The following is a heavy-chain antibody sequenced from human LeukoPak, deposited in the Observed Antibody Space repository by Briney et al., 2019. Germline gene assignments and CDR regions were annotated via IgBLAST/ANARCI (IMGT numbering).Heavy chain of an antibody. CDR3: ARAGLWFGELLSQYYYYYGMDV. CDR2: INPNSGGT. V-gene: IGHV1-2*02. Sequence: ASVKVSCKASGYTFTGYYMHWVRQAPGQGLEWMGWINPNSGGTNYAQKFQGRVTMTRDTSISTAYMELSRLRSDDTAVYYCARAGLWFGELLSQYYYYYGMDVWGKGTTVTVSS. D-gene: IGHD3-10*01. J-gene: IGHJ6*04. CDR1: GYTFTGYY.